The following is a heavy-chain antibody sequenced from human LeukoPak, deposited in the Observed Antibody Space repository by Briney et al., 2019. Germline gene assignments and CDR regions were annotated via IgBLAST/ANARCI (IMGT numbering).Heavy chain of an antibody. CDR3: ARQVYSSSWSYYFDY. J-gene: IGHJ4*02. D-gene: IGHD6-13*01. CDR2: IHYSGST. CDR1: GGSISSYY. Sequence: SETLSLTCAVSGGSISSYYWSWIRQPPGRGLEWIGSIHYSGSTSYNSSLKSRVTISVDTSKNQFSLKLNSVTPADTAVYYCARQVYSSSWSYYFDYWGQGTLVTVSS. V-gene: IGHV4-59*01.